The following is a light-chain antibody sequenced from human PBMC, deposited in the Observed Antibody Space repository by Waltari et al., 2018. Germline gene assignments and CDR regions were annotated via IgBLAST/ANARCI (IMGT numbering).Light chain of an antibody. CDR3: AAWDDSLEEV. CDR1: SSTIGSNF. V-gene: IGLV1-47*01. CDR2: GNN. Sequence: QSVLTQPPSASGAPGPRVTISCSGSSSTIGSNFVYWYQQLPGTAPKLLIYGNNQRPSGVPDRFSGSKSGTSSPLAISGLRSEDEAHYYCAAWDDSLEEVFGGGTKLTVL. J-gene: IGLJ2*01.